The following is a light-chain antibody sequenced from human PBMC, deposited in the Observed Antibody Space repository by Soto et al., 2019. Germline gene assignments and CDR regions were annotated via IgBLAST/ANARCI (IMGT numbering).Light chain of an antibody. V-gene: IGLV2-14*01. J-gene: IGLJ1*01. CDR3: SSYTSSSTLGV. Sequence: QSALTQPASVSGSPGQSITISCTGTSSDVGGYNYVSWYQQHPGKAPKLMIYDVSNRPSGVSNRFSGSKSGNTASLTISGLQPEDEADYYCSSYTSSSTLGVFGTGTKLTLL. CDR1: SSDVGGYNY. CDR2: DVS.